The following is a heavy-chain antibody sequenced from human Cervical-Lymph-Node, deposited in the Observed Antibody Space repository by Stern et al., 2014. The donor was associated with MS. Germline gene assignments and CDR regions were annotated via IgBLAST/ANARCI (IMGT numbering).Heavy chain of an antibody. CDR2: IYPGVSYA. D-gene: IGHD1-26*01. V-gene: IGHV5-51*01. Sequence: VQLVESGAEVKKPGESLKISCKGSGYRFTTYWIGWVRQMPGKGLEWMGIIYPGVSYARYSPSLQGQVAISADKSTSTAYLQWSSLRAPDTAMYYGATVRGAGGYYYQCLDVWGQGTPVTVSS. CDR1: GYRFTTYW. J-gene: IGHJ6*02. CDR3: ATVRGAGGYYYQCLDV.